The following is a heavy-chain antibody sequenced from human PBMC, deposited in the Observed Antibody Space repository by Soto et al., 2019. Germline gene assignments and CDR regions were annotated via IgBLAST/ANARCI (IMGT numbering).Heavy chain of an antibody. CDR3: AILGCGSSRDAFDI. J-gene: IGHJ3*02. CDR1: GFTFSSYG. CDR2: IWYDGSNK. Sequence: QVQLVESGGGVVQPGRSLRLSCAASGFTFSSYGMHWVRQAPGKGLEWVAVIWYDGSNKYYADSVKGRFTISRDNSKNTLYLQMNSLRAEDTAVYYCAILGCGSSRDAFDIWGQGTMVTVSS. D-gene: IGHD6-13*01. V-gene: IGHV3-33*01.